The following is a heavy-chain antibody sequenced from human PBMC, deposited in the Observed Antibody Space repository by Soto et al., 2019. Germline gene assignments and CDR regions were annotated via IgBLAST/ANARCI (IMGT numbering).Heavy chain of an antibody. CDR3: ARGGQLVLGHWFDP. J-gene: IGHJ5*02. CDR1: VGTFSSYA. V-gene: IGHV1-69*12. CDR2: IIPIFGTA. D-gene: IGHD6-6*01. Sequence: QVQLVQSGAEVKKPGSSVKVSCKASVGTFSSYAISWVRQAPGQGLEWMGGIIPIFGTANYAQKFQGRVTITADESTSTAYMELSSLRSEDTAVYYCARGGQLVLGHWFDPWGQGTLVTVSS.